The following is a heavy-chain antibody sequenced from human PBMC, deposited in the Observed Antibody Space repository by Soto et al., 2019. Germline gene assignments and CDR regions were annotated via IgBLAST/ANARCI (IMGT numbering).Heavy chain of an antibody. V-gene: IGHV3-23*01. Sequence: EVQLLESGGGLVQPGGSLRLSCAGSGFTFSSYAMTWVRQARGKGLEWVSTLSDNGGHTYYADSVKGRFTISRDNSKNTQYLQMNRLRAEDTAVYYCAKDSQSVLVSAARVYGMDVWGQGTTVTVSS. J-gene: IGHJ6*02. CDR3: AKDSQSVLVSAARVYGMDV. D-gene: IGHD2-2*01. CDR2: LSDNGGHT. CDR1: GFTFSSYA.